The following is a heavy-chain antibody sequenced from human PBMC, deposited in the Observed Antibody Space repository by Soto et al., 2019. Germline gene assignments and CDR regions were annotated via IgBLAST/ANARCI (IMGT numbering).Heavy chain of an antibody. CDR3: ATYSGSYFPVGHDR. CDR1: VFTCGSYW. CDR2: IKQDGSEI. J-gene: IGHJ5*02. V-gene: IGHV3-7*01. D-gene: IGHD1-26*01. Sequence: GGSLRLSGVGSVFTCGSYWMSWVREGPGGGLEWVANIKQDGSEIHYLESVKGRFTIFRDNAKKSLYLQMTSLSAEDTAVYFCATYSGSYFPVGHDRWGQGTLVTVSS.